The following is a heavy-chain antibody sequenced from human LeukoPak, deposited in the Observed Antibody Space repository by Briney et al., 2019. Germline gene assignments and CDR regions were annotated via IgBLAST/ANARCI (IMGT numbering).Heavy chain of an antibody. CDR2: INPKTGDT. D-gene: IGHD1-26*01. V-gene: IGHV1-2*02. J-gene: IGHJ3*02. CDR1: GYTFTGYY. CDR3: ARPVGGWELHPFDI. Sequence: GASVKVSCKVSGYTFTGYYMHWVRQAPGQGFEWMGWINPKTGDTRYAQNFQGRVTMTRDTSIYTAYMDLTGLTSDDTAVYYCARPVGGWELHPFDIWGQGTMVTVSS.